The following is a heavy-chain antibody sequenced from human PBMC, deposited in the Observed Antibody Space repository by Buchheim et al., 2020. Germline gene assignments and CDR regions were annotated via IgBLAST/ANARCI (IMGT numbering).Heavy chain of an antibody. Sequence: QVQLVQSGSELKKPGASVKVSCKASGYTFTSYAMNWVRQAPGQGLEWMGWINTNTGNPTYAQGFTGRFVFSLATSVSTAYLQICSLKAEDTAVYYCARGYYDFWSGYAAYYDYGMDVWGQGTT. J-gene: IGHJ6*02. D-gene: IGHD3-3*01. CDR2: INTNTGNP. V-gene: IGHV7-4-1*01. CDR1: GYTFTSYA. CDR3: ARGYYDFWSGYAAYYDYGMDV.